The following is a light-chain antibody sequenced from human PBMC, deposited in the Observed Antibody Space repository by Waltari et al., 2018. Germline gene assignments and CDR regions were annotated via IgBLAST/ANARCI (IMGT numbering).Light chain of an antibody. CDR1: QSLLHSNGYNY. CDR3: MQALQTPRT. Sequence: DIVMTQSPFSLLVTPGEPASISCWSSQSLLHSNGYNYLDWYLQKPGQSPQLLIYLGSNRASGVPDRFSGSGSGTDFTLKISRVEAEDVGVYYCMQALQTPRTFGQGTKLDLK. CDR2: LGS. V-gene: IGKV2-28*01. J-gene: IGKJ2*02.